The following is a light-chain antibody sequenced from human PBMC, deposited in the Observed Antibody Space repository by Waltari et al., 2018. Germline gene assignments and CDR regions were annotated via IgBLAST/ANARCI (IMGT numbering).Light chain of an antibody. CDR3: RQEFTFPRT. CDR2: AAS. CDR1: QGISNE. Sequence: IQMTQSPSSLSASVGDRVPITCRASQGISNEIGWYQQNPGAAPKILIYAASNLENGVPSRCSGSGSGTDVAVSFSRRQPEDFSTYYCRQEFTFPRTFGQGTKVEI. J-gene: IGKJ1*01. V-gene: IGKV1-6*01.